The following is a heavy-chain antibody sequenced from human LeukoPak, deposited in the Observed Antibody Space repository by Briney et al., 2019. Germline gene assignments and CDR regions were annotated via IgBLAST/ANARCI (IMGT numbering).Heavy chain of an antibody. CDR1: GGSISSSSYY. J-gene: IGHJ4*02. Sequence: SETLSLTCNVSGGSISSSSYYWGWIRQSLGKGLEWIGDIYYSGRTYNKNPSLESRVTISIDTSKSQFSLKLSSVSAADTAIYYCASVGKLGYYFDFWGQGTLVTVSS. CDR3: ASVGKLGYYFDF. CDR2: IYYSGRT. D-gene: IGHD7-27*01. V-gene: IGHV4-39*01.